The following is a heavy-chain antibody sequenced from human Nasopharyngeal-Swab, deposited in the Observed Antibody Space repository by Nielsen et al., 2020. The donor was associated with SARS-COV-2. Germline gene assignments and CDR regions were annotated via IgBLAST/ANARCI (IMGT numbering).Heavy chain of an antibody. CDR3: TRDIGGKYGY. Sequence: GEPLKISCAASGFTFSSYAMHWVRQAPGKGLEWVAVISYDGSNKYYADSVKGRFTISRDNSKNTLYLQMNSLRGEDTAVYYCTRDIGGKYGYWGQGNLVTVSS. D-gene: IGHD4-23*01. CDR1: GFTFSSYA. CDR2: ISYDGSNK. V-gene: IGHV3-30-3*01. J-gene: IGHJ4*02.